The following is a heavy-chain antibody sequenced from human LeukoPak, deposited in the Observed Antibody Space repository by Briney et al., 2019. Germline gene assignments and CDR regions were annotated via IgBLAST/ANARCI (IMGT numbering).Heavy chain of an antibody. J-gene: IGHJ5*02. Sequence: PSETLSLTCTVSGGSISSGGYYWSWIRQHPGKGLEWIGYIYYSGSTYYNPSLKSRVTISVDTSKNQFSLKLSSVTAADTAVYYCARWDSSGYWRRWFDPWGQGTLVTVSS. V-gene: IGHV4-31*03. CDR3: ARWDSSGYWRRWFDP. CDR1: GGSISSGGYY. D-gene: IGHD3-22*01. CDR2: IYYSGST.